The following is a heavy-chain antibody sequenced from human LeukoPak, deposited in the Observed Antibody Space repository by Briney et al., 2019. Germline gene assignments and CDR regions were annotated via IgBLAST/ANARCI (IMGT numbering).Heavy chain of an antibody. D-gene: IGHD1-26*01. V-gene: IGHV3-64*01. CDR2: ISSNGGST. Sequence: GGSLRLSCAASGFTFSSYSMNWVRQAPGKGLEYVSAISSNGGSTYYANSVKGRFTISRDNSKNTLYLQMGSLRAEDMAVYYCARGGRELFDYWGQGTLVTVSS. J-gene: IGHJ4*02. CDR1: GFTFSSYS. CDR3: ARGGRELFDY.